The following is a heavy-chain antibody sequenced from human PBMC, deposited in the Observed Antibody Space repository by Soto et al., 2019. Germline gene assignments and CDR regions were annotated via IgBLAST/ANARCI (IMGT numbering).Heavy chain of an antibody. V-gene: IGHV4-4*01. CDR3: AGDGIRGVRSVSAFLLNRASDL. CDR2: VYHSGST. Sequence: PPGKGLEWIGEVYHSGSTKYNPSFKSRVAMSVDKSKNQFSLKLNSVTAADTVFFFRAGDGIRGVRSVSAFLLNRASDL. J-gene: IGHJ2*01. D-gene: IGHD3-3*01.